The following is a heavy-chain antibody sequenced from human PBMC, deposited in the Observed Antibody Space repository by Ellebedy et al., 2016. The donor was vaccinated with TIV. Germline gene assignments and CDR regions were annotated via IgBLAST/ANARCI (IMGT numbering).Heavy chain of an antibody. D-gene: IGHD3-22*01. Sequence: GESLKISCAASGLTFTNAWMSWVRQAPGKGLEWVARIKSNSDGGTTDYGAPVKGRFTISRDDSKNTLYLQMSSLTTEDTAVYYCTTVHYSTSGYYLDFDYWGQGTLVTVSS. CDR1: GLTFTNAW. J-gene: IGHJ4*02. CDR3: TTVHYSTSGYYLDFDY. CDR2: IKSNSDGGTT. V-gene: IGHV3-15*01.